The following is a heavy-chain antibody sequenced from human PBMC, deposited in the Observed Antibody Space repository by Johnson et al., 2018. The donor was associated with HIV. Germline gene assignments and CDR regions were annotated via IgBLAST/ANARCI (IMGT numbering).Heavy chain of an antibody. V-gene: IGHV3-53*01. CDR1: GFTVSSNY. D-gene: IGHD6-13*01. Sequence: VHLVESGGGLIQPGGSLRLSCAASGFTVSSNYMSWVRQAPGQGLEWVSVIYSGGSTYYADSVKGRFTISRDNSKNTLYLQMNSLRAEDTAVYYCARFRSSNWFDAFDIWGQGTMVTVSS. CDR3: ARFRSSNWFDAFDI. J-gene: IGHJ3*02. CDR2: IYSGGST.